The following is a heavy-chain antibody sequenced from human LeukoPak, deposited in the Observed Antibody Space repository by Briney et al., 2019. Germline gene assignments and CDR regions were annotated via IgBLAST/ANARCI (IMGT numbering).Heavy chain of an antibody. V-gene: IGHV3-21*01. CDR1: GFTFSSYS. Sequence: GGSLRLSCAASGFTFSSYSMNWVRQAPGKGLEWVSSISSSSSYIYYADSVKGRFTISRDNAKNSLYLQMNSLRAEDTAAYYCARTVTRYSSSWYYFDYWGQGTLVTVSS. CDR2: ISSSSSYI. J-gene: IGHJ4*02. CDR3: ARTVTRYSSSWYYFDY. D-gene: IGHD6-13*01.